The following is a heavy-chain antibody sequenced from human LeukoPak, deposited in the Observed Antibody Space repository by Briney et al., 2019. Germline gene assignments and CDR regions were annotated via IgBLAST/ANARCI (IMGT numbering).Heavy chain of an antibody. CDR3: ARDRITMVRGVIIGRENYYYYYMDV. D-gene: IGHD3-10*01. Sequence: SETLSLTCTVSGGSISSSSYYWGWLRQPPGKGLEWIGSIYYSGSTYYNPSLKSRVTISVDTSKNQFSLKLSSVTAADTAVYYCARDRITMVRGVIIGRENYYYYYMDVWGKGTTVTISS. V-gene: IGHV4-39*07. CDR2: IYYSGST. CDR1: GGSISSSSYY. J-gene: IGHJ6*03.